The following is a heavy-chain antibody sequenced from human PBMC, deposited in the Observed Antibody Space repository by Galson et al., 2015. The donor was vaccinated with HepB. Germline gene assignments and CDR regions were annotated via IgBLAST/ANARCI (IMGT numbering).Heavy chain of an antibody. D-gene: IGHD2-15*01. J-gene: IGHJ4*02. CDR1: GGSISSSSYY. CDR2: IYYSGST. CDR3: ARLAATPYYFDY. Sequence: SETLSLTCTVSGGSISSSSYYWGWIRQPPGRGLEWIGSIYYSGSTYYNPSLKSRVTISVDTSKNQFSLKLSSVTAADTAVYYCARLAATPYYFDYWGQGTLVTVSS. V-gene: IGHV4-39*01.